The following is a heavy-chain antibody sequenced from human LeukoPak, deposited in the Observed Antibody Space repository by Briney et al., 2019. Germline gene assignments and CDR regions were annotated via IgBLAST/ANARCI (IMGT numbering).Heavy chain of an antibody. CDR1: GFIFSNYT. D-gene: IGHD3-9*01. CDR3: ARDQRLVTDDDAFDI. V-gene: IGHV3-30-3*01. J-gene: IGHJ3*02. CDR2: ISYDGSNK. Sequence: PGGSLRLSCAASGFIFSNYTMHWVRQAPGKGLEWVAVISYDGSNKYYADSVKGRFTISRDNSKNTLYLQMNSLRAEDTAVYYCARDQRLVTDDDAFDIWGQGTMVTVSS.